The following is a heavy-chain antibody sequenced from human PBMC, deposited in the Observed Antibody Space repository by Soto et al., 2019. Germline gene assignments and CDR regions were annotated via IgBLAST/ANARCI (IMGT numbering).Heavy chain of an antibody. CDR3: ARLEGLATISYYFDF. V-gene: IGHV4-30-4*08. CDR2: IHYRGSI. CDR1: GGSISYEYYH. J-gene: IGHJ4*02. Sequence: PSETLSLTCTVSGGSISYEYYHWTWIRQSPGKGLEWIGYIHYRGSIIYNPSFQSRVTISVDTSKNQFSLQLNSVTAADSAVYFCARLEGLATISYYFDFWGPGALVTVS. D-gene: IGHD3-9*01.